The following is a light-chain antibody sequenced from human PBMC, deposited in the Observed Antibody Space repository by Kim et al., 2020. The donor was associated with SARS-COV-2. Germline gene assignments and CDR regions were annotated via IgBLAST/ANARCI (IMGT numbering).Light chain of an antibody. CDR2: GAS. Sequence: LSPWERATLSCRASQSLSSSYLAWYPQKPGQAPRLLIYGASSRATGLPDRFSGSGSGTDFTLTISRLEPEDFAVYYCQQYGSSSYTFGQGTKLEI. CDR3: QQYGSSSYT. CDR1: QSLSSSY. V-gene: IGKV3-20*01. J-gene: IGKJ2*01.